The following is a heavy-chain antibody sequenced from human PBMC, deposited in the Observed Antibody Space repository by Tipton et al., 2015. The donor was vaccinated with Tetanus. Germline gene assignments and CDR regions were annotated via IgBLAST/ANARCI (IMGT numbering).Heavy chain of an antibody. V-gene: IGHV4-34*01. CDR2: INHSGRT. Sequence: TLSLTCAVYGGSFGVYYWSWIRQPPGKGLEWIGEINHSGRTNYNPSLKSRVTISIDTSKNQFSLRLSSVTAADTAVYYCAPNDADAHWGQGTLVTVSS. CDR1: GGSFGVYY. CDR3: APNDADAH. D-gene: IGHD2-8*01. J-gene: IGHJ4*02.